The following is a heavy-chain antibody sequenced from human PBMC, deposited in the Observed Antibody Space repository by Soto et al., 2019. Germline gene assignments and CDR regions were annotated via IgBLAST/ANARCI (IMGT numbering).Heavy chain of an antibody. V-gene: IGHV3-23*01. Sequence: GGSLRLSCAASGFTFSSYAMSWVRQAPGKGLEWVSAISGSGGSTYYADSVKGRFTISRDNSKNTLYLQMNSLRAEDPAVYYCAKSPNSLTEPDAFDIWGQGTMVTVSS. J-gene: IGHJ3*02. CDR3: AKSPNSLTEPDAFDI. CDR1: GFTFSSYA. D-gene: IGHD7-27*01. CDR2: ISGSGGST.